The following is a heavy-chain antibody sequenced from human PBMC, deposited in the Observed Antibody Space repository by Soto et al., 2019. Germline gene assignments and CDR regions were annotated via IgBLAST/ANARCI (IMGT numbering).Heavy chain of an antibody. CDR1: GFTFSTYI. J-gene: IGHJ4*02. CDR2: ISSSSGYI. Sequence: EVQLVESGGGLGKPGGSLRLSCAASGFTFSTYIMNWVRQAPGKGLEWVSSISSSSGYIYYADSVKGRFTISRDNAKNSVYLQMNSLRAEDTAVYYCARDEGRYFDYWGQGALVTVSS. CDR3: ARDEGRYFDY. V-gene: IGHV3-21*01.